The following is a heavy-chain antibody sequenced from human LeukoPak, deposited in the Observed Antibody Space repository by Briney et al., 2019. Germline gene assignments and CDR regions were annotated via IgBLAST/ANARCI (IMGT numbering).Heavy chain of an antibody. J-gene: IGHJ6*03. CDR3: ARAVWGSSSWPTQYYYYYYMDV. V-gene: IGHV1-69*13. D-gene: IGHD6-13*01. Sequence: ASVKVSCKASVCTFSSYAISWVRQAPGQGLEWMGGIIPIFGTANYAQKFQGRVTITADESTSTAYMELSSLRSEDTAVYYCARAVWGSSSWPTQYYYYYYMDVWGKGTTVTVSS. CDR2: IIPIFGTA. CDR1: VCTFSSYA.